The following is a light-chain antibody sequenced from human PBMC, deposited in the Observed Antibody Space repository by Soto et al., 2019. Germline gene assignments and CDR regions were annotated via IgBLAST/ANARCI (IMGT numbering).Light chain of an antibody. CDR2: EVS. J-gene: IGLJ2*01. CDR1: ISDVGGYNY. Sequence: QSALTQPASVSGSPGQSITISCTGTISDVGGYNYVSWYQQHPGKAPKLMIYEVSNRPSGVSNRFSGSKSGNTASLTFSGLQAEDEADYYCSSDTSSSTLVFGGGTKRTVL. V-gene: IGLV2-14*01. CDR3: SSDTSSSTLV.